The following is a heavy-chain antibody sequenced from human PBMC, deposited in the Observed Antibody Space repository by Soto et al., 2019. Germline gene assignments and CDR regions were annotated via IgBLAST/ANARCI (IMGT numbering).Heavy chain of an antibody. Sequence: SETLSLTCTVSGGSISSYYWSWIRQPPRKGLEWSGYIYYSGSTNYNPSLKRRVTISVDTSKNQFSLKLSSVTAADTAVYYCARVSIAGAGGDYYGMDVWGQGTTVTVSS. V-gene: IGHV4-59*01. J-gene: IGHJ6*02. CDR2: IYYSGST. CDR3: ARVSIAGAGGDYYGMDV. D-gene: IGHD6-19*01. CDR1: GGSISSYY.